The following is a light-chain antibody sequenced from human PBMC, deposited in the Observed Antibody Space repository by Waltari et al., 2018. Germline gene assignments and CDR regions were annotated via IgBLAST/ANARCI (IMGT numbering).Light chain of an antibody. V-gene: IGLV3-21*01. CDR2: YDT. Sequence: SYVLTQPPSVSVAPGKTARISCGEGNIGSESVTWYQQKPGQAPVLVMYYDTNRPSGIPERFSGSNSGNTATLTISRVEAGDEADYYCQVWDSGANQYVFGTGTKVTVL. CDR1: NIGSES. CDR3: QVWDSGANQYV. J-gene: IGLJ1*01.